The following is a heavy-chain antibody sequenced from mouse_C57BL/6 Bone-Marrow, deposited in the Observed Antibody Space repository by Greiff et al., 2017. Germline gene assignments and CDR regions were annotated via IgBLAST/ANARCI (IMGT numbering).Heavy chain of an antibody. CDR3: TTWYGSSY. D-gene: IGHD1-1*01. J-gene: IGHJ3*01. CDR2: IDPENGDT. CDR1: GFNIKDDY. V-gene: IGHV14-4*01. Sequence: DVKLVESGAELVRPGASVKLSCTASGFNIKDDYMHWVKQRPEQGLEWIGWIDPENGDTEYASKFQGKATITADTSSNTAYLQLSSLTSEDTAVYYCTTWYGSSYGGQGTLVTVSA.